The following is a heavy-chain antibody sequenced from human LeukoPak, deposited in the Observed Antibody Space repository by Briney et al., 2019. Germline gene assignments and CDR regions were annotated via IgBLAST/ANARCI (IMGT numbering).Heavy chain of an antibody. Sequence: GGSLRLSCAASGFTFSNYAMSWVRQAPGKGLEWVSGISWNSGSIGYADSVKGRFTISRDNAKNSLYLQMNSLRAEDTALYYFPKGEARVPTQLAYWGQGTLVT. D-gene: IGHD3-16*01. CDR1: GFTFSNYA. J-gene: IGHJ4*02. CDR3: PKGEARVPTQLAY. CDR2: ISWNSGSI. V-gene: IGHV3-9*01.